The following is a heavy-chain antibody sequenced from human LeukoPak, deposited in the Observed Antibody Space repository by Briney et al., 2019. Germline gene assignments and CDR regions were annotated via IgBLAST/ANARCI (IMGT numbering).Heavy chain of an antibody. D-gene: IGHD6-13*01. CDR1: GYSFTSYW. Sequence: GESLKISCKGSGYSFTSYWIGWVRQMPGKGLEWMGIIYPGDSDTRYSPSFQGQVTISADKSISTAYLQWSSLKASDTAMYYCASLGIAAAGSDYYGMDVWGQGTTVTVSS. CDR3: ASLGIAAAGSDYYGMDV. V-gene: IGHV5-51*01. CDR2: IYPGDSDT. J-gene: IGHJ6*02.